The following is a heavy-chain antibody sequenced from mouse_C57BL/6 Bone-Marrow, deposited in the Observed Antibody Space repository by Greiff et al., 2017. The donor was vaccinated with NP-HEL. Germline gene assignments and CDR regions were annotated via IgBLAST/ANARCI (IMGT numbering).Heavy chain of an antibody. V-gene: IGHV1-22*01. CDR3: ARGRGNGAWFAY. D-gene: IGHD2-1*01. J-gene: IGHJ3*01. CDR2: INPNNGGT. Sequence: EVQLQQSGPELVKPGASVKMSCKASGYTFTDYNMHWVKQSHGKSLEWIGYINPNNGGTSSNQTFKGKATLTVNKSSSTAYMKLRSLTSVDSAVYYCARGRGNGAWFAYWGQGTLVTVSA. CDR1: GYTFTDYN.